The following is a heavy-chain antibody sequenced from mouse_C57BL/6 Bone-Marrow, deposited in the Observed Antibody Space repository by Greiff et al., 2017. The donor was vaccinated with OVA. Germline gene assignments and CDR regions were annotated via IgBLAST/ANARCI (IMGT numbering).Heavy chain of an antibody. CDR1: GFTFSDYY. V-gene: IGHV5-12*01. J-gene: IGHJ3*01. CDR3: ARGRDGYDSAWFAY. D-gene: IGHD2-2*01. Sequence: EVKVEESGGGLVQPGGSLKLSCAASGFTFSDYYMYWVRQTPEKRLEWVAYISNGGGSTYYPDTVKGRFTISRDNAKNTLYLQMSRLKSEDTAMYYCARGRDGYDSAWFAYWGQGTLVTVSA. CDR2: ISNGGGST.